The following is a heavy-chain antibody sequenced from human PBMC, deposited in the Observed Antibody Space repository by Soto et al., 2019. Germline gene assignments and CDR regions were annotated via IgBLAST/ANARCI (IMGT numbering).Heavy chain of an antibody. CDR2: ISYDGSNK. CDR1: GFTFSSYA. J-gene: IGHJ6*02. V-gene: IGHV3-30-3*01. D-gene: IGHD1-1*01. CDR3: AQATGNYYYYYYGMDV. Sequence: GGSLRLSCAASGFTFSSYAMHWVRQAPGKGLEWVAVISYDGSNKYYADSVKGRFTISRDNSKNTLYLQMNSLRAEDTAVYYCAQATGNYYYYYYGMDVWGQGTTVTVSS.